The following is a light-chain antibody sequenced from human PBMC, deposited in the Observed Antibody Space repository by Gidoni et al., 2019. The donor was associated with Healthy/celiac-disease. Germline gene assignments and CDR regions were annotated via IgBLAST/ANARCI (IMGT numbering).Light chain of an antibody. CDR2: WAS. Sequence: DIVMTQSPDSLAVSLGARATINCKSSQSVLYSSQNKNYLAWYQQKPGQPPKLLIYWASTRESGVPDRFSGSGSGTDFTLTISSLQAEDVGVYYCQQYDSTPRTFGQGTKVEIK. V-gene: IGKV4-1*01. CDR3: QQYDSTPRT. J-gene: IGKJ1*01. CDR1: QSVLYSSQNKNY.